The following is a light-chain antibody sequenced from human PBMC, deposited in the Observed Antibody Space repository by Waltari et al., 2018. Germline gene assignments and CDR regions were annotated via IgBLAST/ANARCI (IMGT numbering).Light chain of an antibody. Sequence: QSALTQPASVSGSPGKSITIPCPGTHSYFWVFNHVPWYQQYPGKVPKLLIYDVTKRPSGVSNRFSGFKSGNTASLTISGLQAEDEADYYCCSYAGSSRGVFGTGTKVTV. V-gene: IGLV2-23*02. J-gene: IGLJ1*01. CDR2: DVT. CDR1: HSYFWVFNH. CDR3: CSYAGSSRGV.